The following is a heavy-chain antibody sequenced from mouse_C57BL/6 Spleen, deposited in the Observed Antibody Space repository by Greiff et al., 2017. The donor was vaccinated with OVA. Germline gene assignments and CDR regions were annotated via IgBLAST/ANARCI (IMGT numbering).Heavy chain of an antibody. CDR3: ARGGGLLYYFDY. D-gene: IGHD1-1*01. V-gene: IGHV1-26*01. Sequence: EVQLQQSGPELVKPGASVKISCKASGYTFTDYYMNWVKQSHGKSLEWIGDINPNNGGTSYNQKFKGKATLTVDKSSSTAYMELRSLTSEDSAVYYCARGGGLLYYFDYWGQGTTLTVSS. CDR2: INPNNGGT. CDR1: GYTFTDYY. J-gene: IGHJ2*01.